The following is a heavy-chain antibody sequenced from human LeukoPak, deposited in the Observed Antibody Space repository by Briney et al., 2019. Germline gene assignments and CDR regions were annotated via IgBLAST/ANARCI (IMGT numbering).Heavy chain of an antibody. D-gene: IGHD3-10*01. CDR1: GGTFSSYA. J-gene: IGHJ5*02. Sequence: SVKVSCKASGGTFSSYAISWVRQAPGQGLEWMGGIIPIFGTANYAQKFQCRVTMTRDMSTSTVYMELSSLRSGDTAVYYCARADYPGGVPSSWGQGTLVTVSS. CDR2: IIPIFGTA. V-gene: IGHV1-69*05. CDR3: ARADYPGGVPSS.